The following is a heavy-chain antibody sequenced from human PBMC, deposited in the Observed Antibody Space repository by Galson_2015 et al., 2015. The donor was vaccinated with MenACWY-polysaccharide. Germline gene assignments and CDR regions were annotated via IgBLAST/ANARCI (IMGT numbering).Heavy chain of an antibody. CDR2: ISAGGGTT. Sequence: SLRLSCAASGFTFSSYVMIWVRQAPGKGLEWVSVISAGGGTTYYADSVKGRFTISRDSSKNTLYLQMNSLRAEDTALYYCARRGIAAAVTDYWGQGTLVTVSS. CDR3: ARRGIAAAVTDY. CDR1: GFTFSSYV. J-gene: IGHJ4*02. D-gene: IGHD6-13*01. V-gene: IGHV3-23*01.